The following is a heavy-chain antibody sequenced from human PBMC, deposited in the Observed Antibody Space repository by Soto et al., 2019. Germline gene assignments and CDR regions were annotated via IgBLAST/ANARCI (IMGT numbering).Heavy chain of an antibody. J-gene: IGHJ6*02. D-gene: IGHD6-19*01. CDR3: ARGPPSYSSGWSPYYYYYGMDV. CDR1: GGYISSYY. CDR2: IYYSGST. V-gene: IGHV4-59*01. Sequence: PSETLSLTCTVSGGYISSYYWSWIRQPPGKGLEWIGYIYYSGSTNYNPSLKSRVTISVDTSKNQFSLKLSSVTAADTAVYYCARGPPSYSSGWSPYYYYYGMDVWGQGTTVTVSS.